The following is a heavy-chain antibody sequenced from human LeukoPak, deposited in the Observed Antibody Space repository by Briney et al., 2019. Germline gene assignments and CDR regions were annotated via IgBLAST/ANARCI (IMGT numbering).Heavy chain of an antibody. D-gene: IGHD1-7*01. Sequence: PSETLSLTCIVSGDSISTYYWSWIRQPAGKGLEWIGRIYSSGSTNYNPSLESRVTMSIATSKNQFSLKVRSVTAADTAVYYCARDRSQYDWNYGDFDYWDRGTLVTVSS. J-gene: IGHJ4*02. CDR3: ARDRSQYDWNYGDFDY. CDR2: IYSSGST. V-gene: IGHV4-4*07. CDR1: GDSISTYY.